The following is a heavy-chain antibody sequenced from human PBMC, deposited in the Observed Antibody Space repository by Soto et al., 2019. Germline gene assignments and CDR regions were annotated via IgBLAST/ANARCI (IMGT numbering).Heavy chain of an antibody. CDR2: MNPNSGNT. CDR1: GYTFTSYD. D-gene: IGHD2-15*01. V-gene: IGHV1-8*01. J-gene: IGHJ4*02. CDR3: AGVRGIQVVVAADY. Sequence: QVQLVQSGAEVKKPGASVKVSCKASGYTFTSYDINWVRQATGQGLEWMGWMNPNSGNTGYAQKFKGRVTMTRNTSISTAYMELSSLRSEDTAVYYCAGVRGIQVVVAADYWGQGTLVTVSS.